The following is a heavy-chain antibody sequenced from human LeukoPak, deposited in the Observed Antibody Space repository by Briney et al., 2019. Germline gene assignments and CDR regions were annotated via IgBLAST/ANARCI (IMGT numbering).Heavy chain of an antibody. CDR2: IYYSGST. D-gene: IGHD2-2*01. Sequence: SETLSLACTASGGSISSYYWSWIRQPPGKGLEWIGYIYYSGSTNYNPSLKSRVTISVDTSKNQFSLKLSSVTAADTAVYYCARRSSPYCSSTSCYEGVWFDPWGQGTLVTVSS. CDR1: GGSISSYY. V-gene: IGHV4-59*01. CDR3: ARRSSPYCSSTSCYEGVWFDP. J-gene: IGHJ5*02.